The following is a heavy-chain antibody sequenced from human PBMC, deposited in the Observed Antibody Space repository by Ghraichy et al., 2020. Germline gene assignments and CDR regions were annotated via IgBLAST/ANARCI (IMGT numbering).Heavy chain of an antibody. CDR1: GFTFSSYA. D-gene: IGHD4-17*01. V-gene: IGHV3-23*01. J-gene: IGHJ4*02. Sequence: GESLNISCAASGFTFSSYAMSWVRQAPGKGLEWVSAISGSGGSTYYADSVKGRFTISRDNSKNTLYLQMNSLRAEDTAVYYCAKVQDLYGDLIFDYWGQGTLVTVSS. CDR3: AKVQDLYGDLIFDY. CDR2: ISGSGGST.